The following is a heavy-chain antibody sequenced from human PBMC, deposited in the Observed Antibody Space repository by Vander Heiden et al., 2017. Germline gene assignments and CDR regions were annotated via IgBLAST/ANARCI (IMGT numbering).Heavy chain of an antibody. V-gene: IGHV3-74*03. CDR3: ARESAVERIAFDI. Sequence: VRLEESVGGLVQPGGSLRRSCSASGFTFSRFWMHWVRQAPGKGLVWVSRINSDGSSTMYADTVKGRFTISRDNAKNTVYLQMNSLRADDAAIYYCARESAVERIAFDIWGQGTMVTVSS. CDR1: GFTFSRFW. CDR2: INSDGSST. D-gene: IGHD2-2*01. J-gene: IGHJ3*02.